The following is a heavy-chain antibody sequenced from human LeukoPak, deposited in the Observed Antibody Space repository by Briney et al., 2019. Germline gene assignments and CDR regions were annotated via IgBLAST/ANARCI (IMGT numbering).Heavy chain of an antibody. Sequence: SETLSLTCAVYGGSFSGYYWSWIRQPPGKGLEWIGEINHSGSTNYNPSLKSRVTISVDTSKNQFSLKLSSVTAADTAVYYCARSGGSGWYFDYWGQGTQVTVSS. D-gene: IGHD6-19*01. CDR1: GGSFSGYY. CDR2: INHSGST. V-gene: IGHV4-34*01. CDR3: ARSGGSGWYFDY. J-gene: IGHJ4*02.